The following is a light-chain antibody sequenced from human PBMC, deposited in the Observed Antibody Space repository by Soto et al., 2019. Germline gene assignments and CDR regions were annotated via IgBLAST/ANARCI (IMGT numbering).Light chain of an antibody. CDR2: KAS. CDR1: QSISSW. J-gene: IGKJ1*01. CDR3: QQYNSYP. V-gene: IGKV1-5*03. Sequence: DIQMTQSPSTLSASVGDRVTITCRASQSISSWLAWYQQKPGKAPKLLIYKASSLESGVPSRLSGSGSGTEFTLTISSLQPDDFATYYCQQYNSYPFGQGTKVDIK.